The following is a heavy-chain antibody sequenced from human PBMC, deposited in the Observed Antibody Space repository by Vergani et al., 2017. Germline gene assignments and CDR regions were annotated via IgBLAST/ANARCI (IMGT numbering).Heavy chain of an antibody. CDR1: GGTFSSYA. Sequence: QVQLVQSGAEVKKPGSSVKVSCKASGGTFSSYAISWVRQAPGQGLEWMGGIIPIFGTANYAQKFQGRVTITADESTSTAYMELSSLRSEDTAVYYCASPGASIAAADIWGGIYYYYGMDVWGQGTTVTVSS. D-gene: IGHD6-13*01. CDR2: IIPIFGTA. CDR3: ASPGASIAAADIWGGIYYYYGMDV. V-gene: IGHV1-69*01. J-gene: IGHJ6*02.